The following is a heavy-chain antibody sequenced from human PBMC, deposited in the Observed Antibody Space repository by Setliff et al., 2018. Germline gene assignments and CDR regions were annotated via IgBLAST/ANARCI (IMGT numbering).Heavy chain of an antibody. CDR2: SKSKTAGGAI. CDR3: AKGGHVDY. CDR1: GFTFSYAW. V-gene: IGHV3-15*07. Sequence: AGGSLRLSCAASGFTFSYAWMHWVRQAPGKGLEWVGRSKSKTAGGAIDYAAPVKGRFTISRDDSKNTLYLQMNSLKTEDTAVYYCAKGGHVDYCGQGTLVTVSS. J-gene: IGHJ4*02.